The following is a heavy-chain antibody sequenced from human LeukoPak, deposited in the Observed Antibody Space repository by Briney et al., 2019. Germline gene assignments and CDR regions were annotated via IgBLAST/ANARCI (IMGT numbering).Heavy chain of an antibody. J-gene: IGHJ6*02. D-gene: IGHD2-2*01. CDR1: GFTFSSYW. CDR2: ISGSGGST. Sequence: PGGSLRLSCAASGFTFSSYWMSWVRQAPGKGLEWVSAISGSGGSTYYADSVKGRFTISRDNSKNTLYLQMNSLRAEDTAVYYCAKSGGPGYCSSTSCQMGLRYGMDVWGQGTTVTVSS. CDR3: AKSGGPGYCSSTSCQMGLRYGMDV. V-gene: IGHV3-23*01.